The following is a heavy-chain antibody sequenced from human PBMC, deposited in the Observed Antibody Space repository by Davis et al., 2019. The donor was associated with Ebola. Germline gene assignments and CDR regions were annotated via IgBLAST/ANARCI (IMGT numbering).Heavy chain of an antibody. V-gene: IGHV5-51*01. CDR2: IYPDDSDT. CDR1: GYRFTNYW. D-gene: IGHD2-21*01. CDR3: ARRVRLSYWYFDL. Sequence: GESLKISCKGSGYRFTNYWIGWVRQMPGKGLEWMGIIYPDDSDTRYSPSFQGQVTISADKSISTAYLQWSSLKASDTAMYYCARRVRLSYWYFDLWGRGTLVTVSS. J-gene: IGHJ2*01.